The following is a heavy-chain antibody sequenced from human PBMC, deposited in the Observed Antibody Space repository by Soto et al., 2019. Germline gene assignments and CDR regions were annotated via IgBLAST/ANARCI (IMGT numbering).Heavy chain of an antibody. V-gene: IGHV4-59*08. Sequence: LGTPSLTCTVSGGSLSSFYWSWIRQPPGKGLEWIGYIYYSGSTNYNPSLKSRVTISVDTSKNQLSLKLRSVTAADTAVYYCARRYGYYFDYWGQGTLVTVSS. D-gene: IGHD4-17*01. CDR2: IYYSGST. CDR1: GGSLSSFY. CDR3: ARRYGYYFDY. J-gene: IGHJ4*02.